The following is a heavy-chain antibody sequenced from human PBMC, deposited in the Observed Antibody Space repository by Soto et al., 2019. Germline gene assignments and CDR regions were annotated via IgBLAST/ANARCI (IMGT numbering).Heavy chain of an antibody. CDR1: GFTFTHYG. CDR2: ISAYNGNT. V-gene: IGHV1-18*01. Sequence: QVQLVQSGAEVKKPGASVKVSCKASGFTFTHYGFSWVRQAPGQGLEWMGWISAYNGNTNYTQILQGRVTMTTDTSTSTAYMELRSLRSDGTAVYYCARAAPIVVVTAAPDYWGQGTLVTVSS. CDR3: ARAAPIVVVTAAPDY. J-gene: IGHJ4*02. D-gene: IGHD2-21*02.